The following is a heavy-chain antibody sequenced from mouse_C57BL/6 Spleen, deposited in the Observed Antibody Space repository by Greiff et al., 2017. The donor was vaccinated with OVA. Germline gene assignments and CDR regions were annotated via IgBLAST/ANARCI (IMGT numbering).Heavy chain of an antibody. V-gene: IGHV2-6-1*01. D-gene: IGHD1-1*01. Sequence: LQESGPGLVAPSQSLSITCTVSGFSLTSYGVHWVRQPPGKGLEWLVVIWSDGSTTYNSALKSRLSISKDNSKSQVFLKMNSLQTDDTAMYYCARHGAYGSSHWYFDVWGTGTTVTVSS. J-gene: IGHJ1*03. CDR1: GFSLTSYG. CDR3: ARHGAYGSSHWYFDV. CDR2: IWSDGST.